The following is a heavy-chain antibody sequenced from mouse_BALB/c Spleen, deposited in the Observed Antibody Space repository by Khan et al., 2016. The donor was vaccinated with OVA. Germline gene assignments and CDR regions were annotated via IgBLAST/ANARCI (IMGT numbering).Heavy chain of an antibody. CDR3: AESASYWFFDV. CDR2: INTYTGEP. Sequence: QIQLVQSGPELKKPGETVKISCKATGYTFTNYGMNWVKQAPGKGLKWMGWINTYTGEPTYADDFKGRFAFSLETSATTAYLQLNNPQHEDTATFCGAESASYWFFDVWGAGTTVTVSS. D-gene: IGHD6-1*01. V-gene: IGHV9-3-1*01. CDR1: GYTFTNYG. J-gene: IGHJ1*01.